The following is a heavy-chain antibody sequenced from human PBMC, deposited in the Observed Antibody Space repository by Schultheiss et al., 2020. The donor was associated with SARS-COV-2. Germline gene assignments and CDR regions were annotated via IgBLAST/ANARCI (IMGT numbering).Heavy chain of an antibody. CDR2: ISSSSSYI. CDR1: GFTFSSYA. J-gene: IGHJ4*02. CDR3: AKEDVEGGDDY. D-gene: IGHD1-26*01. Sequence: GGSLRLSCAASGFTFSSYAMSWVRQAPGKGLEWVSSISSSSSYIYYADSVKGRFTISRDNAKNSLYLQMNSLKTEDTAVYYCAKEDVEGGDDYWGQGTLVTVSS. V-gene: IGHV3-21*04.